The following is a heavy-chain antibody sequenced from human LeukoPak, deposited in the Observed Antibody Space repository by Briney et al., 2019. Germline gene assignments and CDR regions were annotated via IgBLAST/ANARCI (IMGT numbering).Heavy chain of an antibody. CDR2: IRNSGGMT. D-gene: IGHD1-1*01. J-gene: IGHJ4*02. CDR1: GFSINTYT. V-gene: IGHV3-23*01. Sequence: PGGSLRLSCDASGFSINTYTMYWVRQAPGQGLEWVSGIRNSGGMTYYADSVRGRFTISTDNSKNTLYLQMNSLRAEDTALYYCAKGLERESRLDSWGQGTLVTVSS. CDR3: AKGLERESRLDS.